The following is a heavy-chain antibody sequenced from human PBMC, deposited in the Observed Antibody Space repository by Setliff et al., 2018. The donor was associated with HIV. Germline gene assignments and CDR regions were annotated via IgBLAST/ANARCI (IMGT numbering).Heavy chain of an antibody. CDR1: GASFGNYY. D-gene: IGHD6-13*01. CDR3: ARMAAAGRGHYYYYVDV. CDR2: NNHREDT. J-gene: IGHJ6*03. Sequence: SETLSLTCAVYGASFGNYYWGWVRQPPGKGLEWIGENNHREDTNYNPSLKSRVTISVDTSKNQFSLKLSSVTAADTAVYFCARMAAAGRGHYYYYVDVWGKGTTVTVS. V-gene: IGHV4-34*01.